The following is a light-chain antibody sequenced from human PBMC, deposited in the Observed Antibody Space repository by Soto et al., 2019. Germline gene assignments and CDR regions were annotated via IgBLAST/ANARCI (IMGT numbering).Light chain of an antibody. Sequence: VLTQSQVTLTLSPGERATLSCTASQSVSRNYLAWYTTETGQAPRILLYGASTGATGLPARFSVSGSGTEFTITLNGMQAEDFAVDDCQQCYNWPRTFGQGTRLEI. CDR1: QSVSRN. V-gene: IGKV3-15*01. CDR3: QQCYNWPRT. J-gene: IGKJ5*01. CDR2: GAS.